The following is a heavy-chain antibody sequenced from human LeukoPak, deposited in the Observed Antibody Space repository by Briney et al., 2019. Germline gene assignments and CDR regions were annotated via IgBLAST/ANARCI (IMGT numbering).Heavy chain of an antibody. CDR3: ARDLSYSSFDY. CDR2: ISSSGSTI. J-gene: IGHJ4*02. V-gene: IGHV3-11*04. CDR1: GFTFSDYY. D-gene: IGHD3-16*01. Sequence: GGSLRLPCAASGFTFSDYYMSWIRQAPGKGLEWVSYISSSGSTIYYADSVKGRFTISRDNDKNSLYLQMNSLRAEDTAVYYCARDLSYSSFDYWGQGTLVTVSS.